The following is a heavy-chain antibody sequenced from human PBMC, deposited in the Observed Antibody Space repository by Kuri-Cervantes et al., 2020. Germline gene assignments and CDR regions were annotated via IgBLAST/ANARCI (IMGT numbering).Heavy chain of an antibody. Sequence: SETLSLTCSVSGGSISSPSHYWGWIRQPPEKGLEWIGSIYYSGSTYYNPSLKSRVTISVDTSKNQFSLKLSSVTAADTAVYYCARSGYYYYGMDVWGQGTTVTVSS. CDR1: GGSISSPSHY. V-gene: IGHV4-39*07. J-gene: IGHJ6*02. CDR2: IYYSGST. CDR3: ARSGYYYYGMDV. D-gene: IGHD2-15*01.